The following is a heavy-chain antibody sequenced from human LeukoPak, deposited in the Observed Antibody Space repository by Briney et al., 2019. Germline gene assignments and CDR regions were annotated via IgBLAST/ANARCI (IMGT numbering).Heavy chain of an antibody. CDR1: GFTFDDYA. Sequence: GGSLRLSCAASGFTFDDYAMHWVRQAPGKGLEWVSGISWNSGSIGYADSVKGRFSIFRDNAKNSLYLQMNSLRPEDTAVYYCAREGATTVGPHTYHYFDFWGQGTLVTVSS. CDR2: ISWNSGSI. D-gene: IGHD1-26*01. CDR3: AREGATTVGPHTYHYFDF. V-gene: IGHV3-9*01. J-gene: IGHJ4*02.